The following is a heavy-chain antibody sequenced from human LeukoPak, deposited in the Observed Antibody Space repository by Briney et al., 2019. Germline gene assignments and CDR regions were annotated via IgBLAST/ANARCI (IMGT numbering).Heavy chain of an antibody. CDR3: ARDNPLWLVQDQYFQH. J-gene: IGHJ1*01. CDR1: GFTFSGYW. D-gene: IGHD6-19*01. CDR2: IKQDGSEK. Sequence: PGGSLRLSCAASGFTFSGYWMSWVRQAPGKGLEWVANIKQDGSEKYYVDSVKGRFTISRDNAKNSLYLQMNSLRAEDTAVYYCARDNPLWLVQDQYFQHWGQGTLVTVSS. V-gene: IGHV3-7*01.